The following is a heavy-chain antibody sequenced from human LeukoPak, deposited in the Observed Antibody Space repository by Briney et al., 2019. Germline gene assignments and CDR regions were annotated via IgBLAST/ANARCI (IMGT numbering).Heavy chain of an antibody. Sequence: PGGSLRLSCAASGFTFSNAWMSWVRQAPGKGLEWVSSSSSSGTYIYYADSVKGRFTISRDNAKNSLYLQMNSLRAEDTAVYYCARDMTTVRYWYFDLWGRGTLVTVSS. CDR3: ARDMTTVRYWYFDL. J-gene: IGHJ2*01. V-gene: IGHV3-21*01. CDR2: SSSSGTYI. D-gene: IGHD4-17*01. CDR1: GFTFSNAW.